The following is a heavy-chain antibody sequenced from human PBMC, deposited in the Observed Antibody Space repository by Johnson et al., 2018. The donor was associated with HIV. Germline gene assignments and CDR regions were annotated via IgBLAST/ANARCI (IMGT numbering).Heavy chain of an antibody. CDR1: GFTLTDHY. CDR3: TRGREFSGSLGDFDI. Sequence: VQLVESGGDLVQPGGSLRLSCAASGFTLTDHYMDWVRQAPGKGLEWVGRTRNKANSYTTEYAASVKGRFTISRDASKYSMYLQMNSLKTEDMAVYYGTRGREFSGSLGDFDIWGQGTMVTVYS. J-gene: IGHJ3*02. D-gene: IGHD1-26*01. CDR2: TRNKANSYTT. V-gene: IGHV3-72*01.